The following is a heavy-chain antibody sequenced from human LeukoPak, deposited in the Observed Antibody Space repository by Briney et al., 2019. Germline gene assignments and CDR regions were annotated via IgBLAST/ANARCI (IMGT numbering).Heavy chain of an antibody. J-gene: IGHJ5*02. CDR1: GFTFSSYG. V-gene: IGHV3-30*03. D-gene: IGHD4-17*01. CDR3: AREGGDYWFDP. Sequence: PGGSLRLSCAASGFTFSSYGMHWVRQAPGKGLEWVAVISSDGSNKYYADSVKGRFTISRDNSKNTLYLQMNSLRTEDTAVYYCAREGGDYWFDPWGQGTLVTVSS. CDR2: ISSDGSNK.